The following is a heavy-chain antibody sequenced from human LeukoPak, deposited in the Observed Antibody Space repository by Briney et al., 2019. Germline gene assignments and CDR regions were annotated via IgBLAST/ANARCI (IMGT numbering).Heavy chain of an antibody. CDR2: IYYSGST. CDR1: GGSIRSYY. V-gene: IGHV4-59*08. J-gene: IGHJ4*02. Sequence: SETLSLTCTVSGGSIRSYYWSWIRQPPGKGLEWIAYIYYSGSTNYNPSLKSRVTISVDTSKNQFSLKLSSVTAADTAVYYCARYYYGSGSYYYFDSWGQGTLVTVSS. CDR3: ARYYYGSGSYYYFDS. D-gene: IGHD3-10*01.